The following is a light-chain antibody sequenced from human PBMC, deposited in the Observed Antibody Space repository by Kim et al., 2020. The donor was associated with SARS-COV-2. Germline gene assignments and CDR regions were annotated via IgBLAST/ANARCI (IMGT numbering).Light chain of an antibody. CDR2: DTS. V-gene: IGKV3-11*01. CDR1: QSVTGR. CDR3: QQRRSWPLT. J-gene: IGKJ4*01. Sequence: PGERATLPCRASQSVTGRVSWYQQRPGQAPRLLIYDTSNRATGIPARFSGSGSGTDFTLTISSLEPEDFAVYYCQQRRSWPLTFGGGTKLE.